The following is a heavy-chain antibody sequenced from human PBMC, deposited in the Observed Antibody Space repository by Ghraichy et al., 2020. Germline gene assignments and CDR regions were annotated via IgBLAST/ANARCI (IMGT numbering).Heavy chain of an antibody. V-gene: IGHV3-48*02. CDR3: AREGSGYCSSTSCFSPDLHNWFDP. Sequence: GGSLRLSCAASGFTFSSYSMNWVRQAPGKGLEWVSYISSSSSTIYYADSVKGRFTISRDNAKNSLYLQMNSLRDEDTAVYYCAREGSGYCSSTSCFSPDLHNWFDPWGQGTLVTVSS. CDR2: ISSSSSTI. J-gene: IGHJ5*02. D-gene: IGHD2-2*01. CDR1: GFTFSSYS.